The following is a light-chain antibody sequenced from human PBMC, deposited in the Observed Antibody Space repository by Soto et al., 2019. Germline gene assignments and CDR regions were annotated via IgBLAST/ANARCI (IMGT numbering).Light chain of an antibody. CDR3: AAWDDSLNGMV. V-gene: IGLV1-44*01. CDR2: TNN. Sequence: QSVLTQPPSASGTPGQRVTISCFGGSFNIGSNIVNWYQQLPGTAPKLLIYTNNQRPSGVPDRFSGSKSGTSASLAISGLQSEDEADYYCAAWDDSLNGMVFGGGTKLTVL. J-gene: IGLJ2*01. CDR1: SFNIGSNI.